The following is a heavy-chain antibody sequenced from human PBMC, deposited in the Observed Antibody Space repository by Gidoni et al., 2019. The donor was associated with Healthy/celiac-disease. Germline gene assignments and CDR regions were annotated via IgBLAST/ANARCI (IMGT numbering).Heavy chain of an antibody. CDR1: GGTFSSYA. V-gene: IGHV1-69*01. J-gene: IGHJ4*02. CDR2: IIPIFGTA. Sequence: QVQLVQSGAEVKKPGSSVTVSCKASGGTFSSYAISWVRQAPGRGLEWMGGIIPIFGTANYEQKFQGRVTITADESTSTAYMELSSLRAEDTAVYYCARGYSSSLGDYWGQGTLVTVSS. D-gene: IGHD6-13*01. CDR3: ARGYSSSLGDY.